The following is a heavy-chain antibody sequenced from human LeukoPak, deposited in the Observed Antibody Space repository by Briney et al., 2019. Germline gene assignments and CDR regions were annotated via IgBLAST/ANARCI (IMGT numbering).Heavy chain of an antibody. J-gene: IGHJ5*02. CDR3: AKVQRGYNYGSGRFDP. V-gene: IGHV1-46*01. Sequence: ASVKVSCKASGYTFTSYYMHWVRQAPGQGLEWMGIINPSGGSTSYAQKFQGRVTMTRDTSTSTVYMELSSLRSEDTAVYYCAKVQRGYNYGSGRFDPWGQGTLVTVSS. CDR2: INPSGGST. D-gene: IGHD5-18*01. CDR1: GYTFTSYY.